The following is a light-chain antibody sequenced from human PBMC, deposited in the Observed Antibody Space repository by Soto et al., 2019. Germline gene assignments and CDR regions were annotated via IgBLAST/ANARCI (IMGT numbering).Light chain of an antibody. CDR3: QQSHSTPLT. J-gene: IGKJ4*01. CDR2: GAS. V-gene: IGKV1-39*01. CDR1: LRISKY. Sequence: DIKLTQSPSSLSASVGDRVTITCRASLRISKYLNWYQQKPGKAPKLLIYGASTLRSGVPSRFSGSGSGTDFTLTITNLQPEDSATYFCQQSHSTPLTFGGGTKLEI.